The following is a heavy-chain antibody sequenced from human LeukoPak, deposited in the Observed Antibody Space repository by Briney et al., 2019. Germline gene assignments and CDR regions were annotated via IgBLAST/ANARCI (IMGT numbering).Heavy chain of an antibody. J-gene: IGHJ4*02. CDR1: GGTFSSYA. Sequence: GSSVKVSCKASGGTFSSYAISWVRQAPGQGLEWMGRIIPILGIANYTQKFQGRVTITADKSTSTAYMELSSLRSEDTAVYYCARGRDSSGGRVYFDYWGQGTLVTVSS. CDR2: IIPILGIA. V-gene: IGHV1-69*04. CDR3: ARGRDSSGGRVYFDY. D-gene: IGHD3-22*01.